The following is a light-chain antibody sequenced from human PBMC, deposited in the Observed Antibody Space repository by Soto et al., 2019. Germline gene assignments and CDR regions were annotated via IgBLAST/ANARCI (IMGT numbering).Light chain of an antibody. V-gene: IGKV3-20*01. J-gene: IGKJ5*01. CDR2: ETS. Sequence: EIVLTQSPGTLSLSPGERATLSCRVSQTLSNSFIAWDQQKPGQALRLLIYETSSRATGVPDRYSASGSGTDFTLTISRLEPEDFAVFFCQQYGTSEIIFGQGTRLEIK. CDR3: QQYGTSEII. CDR1: QTLSNSF.